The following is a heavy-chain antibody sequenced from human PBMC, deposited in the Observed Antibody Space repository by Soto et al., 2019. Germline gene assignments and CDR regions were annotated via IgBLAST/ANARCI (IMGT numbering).Heavy chain of an antibody. Sequence: PTLVNPTQTLTLTCTFSGFSLSTSGMCVTWIRQPPGKALEWLARIDWDDDKYYNTSLKTRLTISKDTSKNQVVLTMTSMDPVDTATYYCARIRRYCSGAGCYSTLDFWGQGTRVTSPQ. V-gene: IGHV2-70*11. J-gene: IGHJ4*02. D-gene: IGHD2-15*01. CDR2: IDWDDDK. CDR1: GFSLSTSGMC. CDR3: ARIRRYCSGAGCYSTLDF.